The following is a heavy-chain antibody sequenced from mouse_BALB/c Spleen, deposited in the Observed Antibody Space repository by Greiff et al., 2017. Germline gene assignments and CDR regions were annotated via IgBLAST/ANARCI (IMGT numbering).Heavy chain of an antibody. CDR3: ARGYDGYGNYDAMDY. CDR2: ISDGGSYT. D-gene: IGHD2-10*02. CDR1: GFTFSDYY. Sequence: EVQRVESGGGLVKPGGSLKLSCAASGFTFSDYYMSWVRQPPEKRLEWVATISDGGSYTYYPDSVKGRVTISRDNAKNNLYLQMSRLKSEDTAMYYCARGYDGYGNYDAMDYWGQGTSVTVSS. J-gene: IGHJ4*01. V-gene: IGHV5-4*02.